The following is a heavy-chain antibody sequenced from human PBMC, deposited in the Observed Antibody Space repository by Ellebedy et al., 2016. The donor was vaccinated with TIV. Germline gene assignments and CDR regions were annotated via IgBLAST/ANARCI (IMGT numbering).Heavy chain of an antibody. V-gene: IGHV3-73*01. Sequence: GGSLRLXXAASGFTFSSYAMSWVRQAPGKGLEWVGRIRSRTNNYATAYAESVKGRFTISRDDSKNTAYLQMDSLKSDDTAVYFCTREDTKPFDCWGQGILVIVSA. D-gene: IGHD2-8*01. CDR2: IRSRTNNYAT. CDR3: TREDTKPFDC. CDR1: GFTFSSYA. J-gene: IGHJ4*02.